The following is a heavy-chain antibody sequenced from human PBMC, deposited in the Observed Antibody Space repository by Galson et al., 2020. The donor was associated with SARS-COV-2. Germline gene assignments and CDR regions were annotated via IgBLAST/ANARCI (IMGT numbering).Heavy chain of an antibody. J-gene: IGHJ5*02. CDR3: TRAGIQLWLLDWFDP. V-gene: IGHV3-30*04. CDR1: GFTFSSYA. Sequence: GGSLRLSCAASGFTFSSYAMHWVRQAPGKGLEWVAVISYDGSNKYYADSVKGRFTISRDNSKNTLYLQMNSLKTEDTAVYYCTRAGIQLWLLDWFDPWGQGTLVTVSS. CDR2: ISYDGSNK. D-gene: IGHD5-18*01.